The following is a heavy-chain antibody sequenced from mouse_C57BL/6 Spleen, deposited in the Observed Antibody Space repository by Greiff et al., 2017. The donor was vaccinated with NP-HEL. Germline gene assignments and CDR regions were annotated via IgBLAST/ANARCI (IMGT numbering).Heavy chain of an antibody. J-gene: IGHJ4*01. Sequence: EVQLQQSGPELVKPGASVKISCKASGYTFTDYYMNWVKQSHGKSLEWIGDINPNNGGTSYNQKFKGKATLTVDKSSSTAYMELRSLTSEDSAVYYCARGNYYGDYAMDYWGQGTSVTVSS. CDR1: GYTFTDYY. D-gene: IGHD1-1*01. CDR2: INPNNGGT. V-gene: IGHV1-26*01. CDR3: ARGNYYGDYAMDY.